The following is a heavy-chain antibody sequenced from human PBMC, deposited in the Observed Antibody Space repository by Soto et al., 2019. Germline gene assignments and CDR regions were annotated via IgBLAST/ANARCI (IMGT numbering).Heavy chain of an antibody. CDR3: ARGPSSFPDY. J-gene: IGHJ4*02. Sequence: SVKVSCTASGGTFSGDTISWVRQAPGQGLEWMGRIIPILGIANYAQKFQGRVTITADKSTSTAYMELSSLRSEDTAVYYCARGPSSFPDYWGQGTLVTVSS. V-gene: IGHV1-69*02. CDR2: IIPILGIA. CDR1: GGTFSGDT.